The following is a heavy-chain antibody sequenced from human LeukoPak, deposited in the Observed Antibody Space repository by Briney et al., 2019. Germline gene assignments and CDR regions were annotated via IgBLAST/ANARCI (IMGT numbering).Heavy chain of an antibody. V-gene: IGHV3-7*01. Sequence: PGGSLRLSCAASGFTFSGYWMSWVRQAPGKGLEWVANIKQDGSEKYYVDSVKGRFTISRDNAKNSLYLQMNSLRAEDTAVYYCARESDIVARNWFDLWGQGTLVTVSS. J-gene: IGHJ5*02. CDR3: ARESDIVARNWFDL. D-gene: IGHD5-12*01. CDR1: GFTFSGYW. CDR2: IKQDGSEK.